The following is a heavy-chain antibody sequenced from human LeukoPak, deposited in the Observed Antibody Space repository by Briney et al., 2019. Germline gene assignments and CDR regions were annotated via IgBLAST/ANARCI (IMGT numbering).Heavy chain of an antibody. CDR1: GYTFTGYY. J-gene: IGHJ4*02. V-gene: IGHV1-2*02. CDR3: ARGVLGIRAPYFDY. CDR2: INPNSGGT. D-gene: IGHD3-16*01. Sequence: ASVKVSCKASGYTFTGYYMHWVRQAPGQGLEWMGWINPNSGGTNYAQKFQGRVTMTRDMSISTAYMELSRLRSDDTAVYYCARGVLGIRAPYFDYWGQGTLVTVSS.